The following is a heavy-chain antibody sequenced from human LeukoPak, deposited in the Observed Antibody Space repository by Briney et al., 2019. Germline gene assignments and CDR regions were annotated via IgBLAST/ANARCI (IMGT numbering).Heavy chain of an antibody. V-gene: IGHV4-30-2*01. CDR2: INHSGST. CDR1: GGSISSGGYS. Sequence: SQTLSLTCAVSGGSISSGGYSWSWIRQPPGKGLEWIGEINHSGSTNYNPSLKSRVTISVDTSKNQFSLKLSSVTAADTAVYYCARVSMEQLVNFDYWGQGTLVTVSS. J-gene: IGHJ4*02. CDR3: ARVSMEQLVNFDY. D-gene: IGHD6-13*01.